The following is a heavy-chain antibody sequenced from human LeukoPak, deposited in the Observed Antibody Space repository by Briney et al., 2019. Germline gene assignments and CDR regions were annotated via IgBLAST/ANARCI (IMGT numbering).Heavy chain of an antibody. CDR2: ISYDGSNK. Sequence: GGSLRLSCAASGFTFSSYGMHWVRQAPGKGLEWVAVISYDGSNKYYADSVKGRFTISRDNSKNTLYLQMNSLRAEDTAVYYCAPGGRYYDSSGYHDYWGQGTLVTVSS. V-gene: IGHV3-30*03. J-gene: IGHJ4*02. CDR1: GFTFSSYG. CDR3: APGGRYYDSSGYHDY. D-gene: IGHD3-22*01.